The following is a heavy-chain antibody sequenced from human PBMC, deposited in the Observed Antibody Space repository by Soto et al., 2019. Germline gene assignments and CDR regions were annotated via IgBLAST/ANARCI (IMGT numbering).Heavy chain of an antibody. J-gene: IGHJ4*02. D-gene: IGHD3-16*02. V-gene: IGHV3-21*01. CDR3: AREWRYYDYVWGSYRYYFDY. CDR1: GFTFSSYS. CDR2: ISSSSSYI. Sequence: PGGSLRLSCAASGFTFSSYSMNWVRQAPGKGLEWVSSISSSSSYIYYADSVKGRFTISRDNAKNSLYLQMNSLRAEDTAVYYCAREWRYYDYVWGSYRYYFDYWGQGTLVTVSS.